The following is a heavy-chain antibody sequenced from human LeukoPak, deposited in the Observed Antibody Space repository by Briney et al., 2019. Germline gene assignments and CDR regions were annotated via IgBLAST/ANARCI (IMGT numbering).Heavy chain of an antibody. Sequence: ASVKVSCKASGYTFTGYYMHWVRQAPGQGLEWMGWINPNSGGTNYAQKFQGRVTMTRDMSISTAYMELSRLRSDDTAVYYCARDYIAARRKGVEWLLLHWGQGTLVTVSS. CDR1: GYTFTGYY. J-gene: IGHJ4*02. CDR2: INPNSGGT. D-gene: IGHD6-6*01. CDR3: ARDYIAARRKGVEWLLLH. V-gene: IGHV1-2*02.